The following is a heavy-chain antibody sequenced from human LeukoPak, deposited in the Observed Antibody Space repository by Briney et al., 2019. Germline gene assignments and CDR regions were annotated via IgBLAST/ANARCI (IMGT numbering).Heavy chain of an antibody. V-gene: IGHV3-74*01. CDR3: ARGYSSGWLGEIGY. CDR2: INSDGSST. D-gene: IGHD6-19*01. Sequence: PGGSLRLSCAASGFTFSSYWMHWVRQAPGNGLVWVSRINSDGSSTSYADSVKGRFTISRDNAKNTLYLQMNSLRAEDTAVYYCARGYSSGWLGEIGYWGQGTLVTVSS. J-gene: IGHJ4*02. CDR1: GFTFSSYW.